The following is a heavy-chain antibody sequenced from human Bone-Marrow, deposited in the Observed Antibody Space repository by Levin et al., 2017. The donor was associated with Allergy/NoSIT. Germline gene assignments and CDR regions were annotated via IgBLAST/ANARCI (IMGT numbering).Heavy chain of an antibody. CDR2: IKPDGSEK. V-gene: IGHV3-7*03. J-gene: IGHJ5*02. D-gene: IGHD6-19*01. CDR1: GFTFSSCW. CDR3: ARDTTLAGGA. Sequence: GASVKVSCEASGFTFSSCWMSWVRQAPGKGLEWVANIKPDGSEKYYVDSVKGRFTISRDNAKNSLYLQMNYLGTDDTAVYYCARDTTLAGGAWGQGTLVTVS.